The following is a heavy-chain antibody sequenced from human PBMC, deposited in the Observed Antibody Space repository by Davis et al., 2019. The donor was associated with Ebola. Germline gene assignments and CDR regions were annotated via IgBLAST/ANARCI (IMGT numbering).Heavy chain of an antibody. J-gene: IGHJ4*02. CDR2: IYYSGST. CDR3: ARGNEGYYYDSSGYPFDY. CDR1: GGSISSYY. D-gene: IGHD3-22*01. V-gene: IGHV4-59*12. Sequence: PSETLSLTCTVSGGSISSYYWSWIRQPPGKGLEWIGYIYYSGSTNYNPSLKSRVTISVDTSKNQFSLKLSSVTAADTAVYYCARGNEGYYYDSSGYPFDYWGQGTLVTVSS.